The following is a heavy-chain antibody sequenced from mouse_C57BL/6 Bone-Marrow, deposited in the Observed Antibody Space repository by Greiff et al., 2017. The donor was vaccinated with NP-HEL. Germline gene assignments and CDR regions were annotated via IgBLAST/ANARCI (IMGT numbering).Heavy chain of an antibody. CDR1: GYTFTSYW. J-gene: IGHJ4*01. CDR3: ARWGSSGYDYAMDY. V-gene: IGHV1-53*01. Sequence: QVQLQQPGTELVKPGASVKLSCKASGYTFTSYWMPWVKQGPGQGLEWIGNINPSNGGTNYNEKFKSKATLPVDKSSSTAYMQLSSLTSEDSAVYYCARWGSSGYDYAMDYWGQGTSVTVSS. D-gene: IGHD3-2*02. CDR2: INPSNGGT.